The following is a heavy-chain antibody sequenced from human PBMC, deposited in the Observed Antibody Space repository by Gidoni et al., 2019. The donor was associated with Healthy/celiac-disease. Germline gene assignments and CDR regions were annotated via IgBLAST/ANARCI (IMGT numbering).Heavy chain of an antibody. Sequence: EVQLLESGCGLVQPGGSLRLSCASSGFHFSTYAMSWVRQAPGKGLEWVSAISGRGGSTYYADSVKGRFTIDRDNSKNTLYLKMNSLRAEDTAVYYCAKGSESDGYFDYWGQGTLVTVSS. CDR1: GFHFSTYA. J-gene: IGHJ4*02. CDR3: AKGSESDGYFDY. CDR2: ISGRGGST. V-gene: IGHV3-23*01.